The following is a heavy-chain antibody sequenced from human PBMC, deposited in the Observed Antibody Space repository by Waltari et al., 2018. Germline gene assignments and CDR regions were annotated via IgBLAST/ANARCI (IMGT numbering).Heavy chain of an antibody. D-gene: IGHD3-10*01. J-gene: IGHJ4*02. CDR1: GFTFRSYD. Sequence: EVQLVESGGGLVQPGGSLRLSCAASGFTFRSYDMNWVRQAPGKGLEWVSYISSGGTNMFYAESVKGRFTISRDNAKNSLYLHMNSLRVEDTAVYYCARERSVTGKGNLDYWGQGTLVTVSS. V-gene: IGHV3-48*03. CDR3: ARERSVTGKGNLDY. CDR2: ISSGGTNM.